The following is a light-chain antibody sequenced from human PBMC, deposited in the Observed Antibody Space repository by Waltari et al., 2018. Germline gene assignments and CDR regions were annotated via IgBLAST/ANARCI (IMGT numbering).Light chain of an antibody. J-gene: IGLJ2*01. V-gene: IGLV2-14*03. Sequence: HSALTQPASVSGSPGQSITISCTGTSSDVGGYNYVSWYQQHPGKAPKLMLFDVSYRPSGISKRFSGSKSGNTASLTISGLQAEDEADYYCSSYISSDTLELFGGGTSLTVL. CDR3: SSYISSDTLEL. CDR1: SSDVGGYNY. CDR2: DVS.